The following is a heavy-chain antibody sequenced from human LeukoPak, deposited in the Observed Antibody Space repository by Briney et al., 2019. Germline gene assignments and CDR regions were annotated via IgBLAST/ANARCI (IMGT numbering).Heavy chain of an antibody. J-gene: IGHJ5*02. CDR1: GGTFSSYA. D-gene: IGHD3-10*01. CDR2: IIPIFGTA. Sequence: WASVKVSCKASGGTFSSYAISWVRQAPGQGLEWMGGIIPIFGTANYAQKFQGRVTMTRNTSISTAYMELSSLRSEDTAVYYCARGGITMVRGVILKKGWFDPWGQGTLVTVSS. V-gene: IGHV1-69*05. CDR3: ARGGITMVRGVILKKGWFDP.